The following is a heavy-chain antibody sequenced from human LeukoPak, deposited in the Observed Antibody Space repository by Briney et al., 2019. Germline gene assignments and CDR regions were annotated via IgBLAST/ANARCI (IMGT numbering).Heavy chain of an antibody. CDR2: ISGSGGST. D-gene: IGHD6-13*01. J-gene: IGHJ4*02. CDR1: GFTFDDYA. Sequence: GRSLRLSCAASGFTFDDYAMHWVRQAPGKGLEWVSAISGSGGSTYYADSVKGRFTISRDNSKNTLYLQMNTLGAEDTAVYYCAKVIAAAKSRPFDYWGQGTLVTVSS. V-gene: IGHV3-23*01. CDR3: AKVIAAAKSRPFDY.